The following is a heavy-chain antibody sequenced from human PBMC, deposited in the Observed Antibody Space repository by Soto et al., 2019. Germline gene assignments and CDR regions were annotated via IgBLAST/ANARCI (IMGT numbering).Heavy chain of an antibody. Sequence: PSETLSLTCTVSGGSISSGDYYWSWTRQPPGKGLEWIGYIYYSGSTYYNPSLKSRVTISVDTSKNQFSLKLSSVTAADTAVYYCARAGGGKNGSSTSWPAECGLWGPGTRGTV. CDR2: IYYSGST. CDR3: ARAGGGKNGSSTSWPAECGL. D-gene: IGHD2-2*01. V-gene: IGHV4-30-4*01. CDR1: GGSISSGDYY. J-gene: IGHJ4*02.